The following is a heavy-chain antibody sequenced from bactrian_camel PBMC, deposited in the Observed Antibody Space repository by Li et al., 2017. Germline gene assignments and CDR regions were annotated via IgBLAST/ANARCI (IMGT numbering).Heavy chain of an antibody. CDR2: SGGSST. Sequence: VQLVESGGGLVQPGGSLRLSCAASGFTFSNFDMSWVRQAPGKGLEWVSSSGGSSTFYADSVKGRYTIARDNAKNTLYLQLNYLKTEDTAMYYCANWVDNYWGQGTQVTVS. D-gene: IGHD5*01. V-gene: IGHV3S40*01. CDR1: GFTFSNFD. CDR3: ANWVDNY. J-gene: IGHJ4*01.